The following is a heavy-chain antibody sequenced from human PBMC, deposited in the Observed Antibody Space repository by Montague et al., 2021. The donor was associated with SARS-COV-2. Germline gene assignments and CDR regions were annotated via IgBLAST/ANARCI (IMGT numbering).Heavy chain of an antibody. CDR1: GGSFSDYS. D-gene: IGHD5-12*01. CDR2: INHTVRG. J-gene: IGHJ2*01. V-gene: IGHV4-34*01. Sequence: SETLSLTCAVYGGSFSDYSWTWIHQPPGKGLEWIGEINHTVRGTYNPSLKGRVSMSADTSKNQVSLRLTSVTAADTAVYFCARGATAYSGYDYWYLDYWGRGNRVTVSS. CDR3: ARGATAYSGYDYWYLDY.